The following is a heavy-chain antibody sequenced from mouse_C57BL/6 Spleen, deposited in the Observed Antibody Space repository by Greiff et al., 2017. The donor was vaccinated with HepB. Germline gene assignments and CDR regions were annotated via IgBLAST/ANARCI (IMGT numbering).Heavy chain of an antibody. CDR1: GFSLTSYA. J-gene: IGHJ2*01. CDR2: IWTGGGT. D-gene: IGHD1-1*01. V-gene: IGHV2-9-1*01. Sequence: VKLMESGPGLVAPSQSLSITCTVSGFSLTSYAISWVRQPPGKGLEWLGVIWTGGGTNYNSALKSRLSISKDNSKSQVFLKMNSLQTDDTARYYCARNHYYGSSLGYFDYWGQGTTLTVSS. CDR3: ARNHYYGSSLGYFDY.